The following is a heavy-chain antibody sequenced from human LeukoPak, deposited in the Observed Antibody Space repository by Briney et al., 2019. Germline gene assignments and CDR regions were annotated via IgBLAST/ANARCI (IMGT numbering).Heavy chain of an antibody. CDR1: GFTVSSNY. CDR2: IYSGGSGGNT. CDR3: ARVIVATNTFDAFDI. Sequence: PGGSLRLSCAASGFTVSSNYMSWVRQAPGKGLEWVSIIYSGGSGGNTYYADSVKGRFTISRDNSKNTLYLQMNILRAEDTAVYYCARVIVATNTFDAFDIWGQGTLVTVSS. D-gene: IGHD5-12*01. V-gene: IGHV3-53*01. J-gene: IGHJ3*02.